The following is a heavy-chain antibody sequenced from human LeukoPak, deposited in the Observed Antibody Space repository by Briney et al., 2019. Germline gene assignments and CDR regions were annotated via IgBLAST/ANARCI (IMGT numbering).Heavy chain of an antibody. J-gene: IGHJ4*02. V-gene: IGHV4-4*07. Sequence: SETLSLTCTVSGASISAFHWTWFRQPAGKTLEWIGLIYSSGSTLLNPSLKTRVAISLDLPKNQISLTLNSPTTPDTAMYYCARKDGDYWGQGTLVTVSS. CDR3: ARKDGDY. CDR2: IYSSGST. CDR1: GASISAFH.